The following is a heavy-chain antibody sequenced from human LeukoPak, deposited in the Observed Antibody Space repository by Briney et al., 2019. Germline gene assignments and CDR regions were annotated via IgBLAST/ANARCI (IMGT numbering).Heavy chain of an antibody. CDR2: IYPGDSDT. D-gene: IGHD5-24*01. CDR1: GYSFTSYW. J-gene: IGHJ6*03. Sequence: GESLKISCKGSGYSFTSYWIGWVRQMPGKGLEWMGIIYPGDSDTRYSPSFQGQVTISADKSISTAYLQWSSLKASDTAMYYCARHGTSRDGYNLYYYYYMDVWGKGTTVTVSS. V-gene: IGHV5-51*01. CDR3: ARHGTSRDGYNLYYYYYMDV.